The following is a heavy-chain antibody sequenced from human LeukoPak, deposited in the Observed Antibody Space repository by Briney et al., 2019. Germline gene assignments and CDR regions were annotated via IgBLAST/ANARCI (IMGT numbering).Heavy chain of an antibody. Sequence: PGASLRLSCAASGFTFSSYAMSWVRQAPGKGLEWVSAISGSGGSTYYADSVKGRFTISRDNSKNTLYLQMNSLRAEDTAVYCCWKRTGDYWRETEYFQEWGQGTLVTVS. V-gene: IGHV3-23*01. D-gene: IGHD3-16*01. J-gene: IGHJ1*01. CDR1: GFTFSSYA. CDR2: ISGSGGST. CDR3: WKRTGDYWRETEYFQE.